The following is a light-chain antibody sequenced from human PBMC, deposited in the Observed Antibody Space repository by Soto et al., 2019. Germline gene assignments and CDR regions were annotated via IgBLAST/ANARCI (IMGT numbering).Light chain of an antibody. Sequence: DIQMTQSPSTLSASVGDRVTITCRPSQSINTWLAWYQQKPGTAPKLLIYDASSLESGVPSRFSGSGSGTEFTLTISGLQPEDFATYYCQQCHSYWTFGQGTKVEIK. CDR2: DAS. CDR1: QSINTW. V-gene: IGKV1-5*01. J-gene: IGKJ1*01. CDR3: QQCHSYWT.